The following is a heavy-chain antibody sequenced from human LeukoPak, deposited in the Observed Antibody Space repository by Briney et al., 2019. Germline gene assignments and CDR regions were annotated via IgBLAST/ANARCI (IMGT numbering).Heavy chain of an antibody. CDR1: GLNFDDSA. CDR2: ISNSGGST. Sequence: GGSLRLSCVASGLNFDDSAMHWVRPAPGKGLEWVSVISNSGGSTFYADSVKGRFTISRDNSKNTLYLQMNSLRAEDTAVYYCAKRASGSGTSLYYFDYWGQGTLVTVSS. CDR3: AKRASGSGTSLYYFDY. J-gene: IGHJ4*02. V-gene: IGHV3-23*01. D-gene: IGHD3-10*01.